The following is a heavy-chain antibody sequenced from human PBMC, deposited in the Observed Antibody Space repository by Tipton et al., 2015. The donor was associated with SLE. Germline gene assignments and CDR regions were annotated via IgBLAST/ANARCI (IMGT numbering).Heavy chain of an antibody. CDR2: IYSDGTT. CDR3: AGLTTYYYTSVNYPGRFDY. J-gene: IGHJ4*02. V-gene: IGHV3-53*05. Sequence: GSLRLSCAASGFTVSSNYMSWVRQAPGKGLEWVSLIYSDGTTYYADSVKGRFTISRDYSMNTLYLQMNSLRAEDTAVYYCAGLTTYYYTSVNYPGRFDYWGQGTLVTVSS. D-gene: IGHD3-10*01. CDR1: GFTVSSNY.